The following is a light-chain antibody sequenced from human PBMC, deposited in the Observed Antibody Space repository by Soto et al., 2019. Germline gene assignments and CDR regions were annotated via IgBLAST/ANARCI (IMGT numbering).Light chain of an antibody. V-gene: IGLV2-14*01. J-gene: IGLJ1*01. CDR2: EVN. CDR3: ASFRSGTILV. CDR1: RRDIGDSNF. Sequence: QSVLTQPASVSGSPGQSVTISCTGPRRDIGDSNFISWYQHSPGKAPRLLIYEVNNRSSGVSKRFSGSKAGNTASLTISGLLDDDEADYFCASFRSGTILVFGSGTKVTVL.